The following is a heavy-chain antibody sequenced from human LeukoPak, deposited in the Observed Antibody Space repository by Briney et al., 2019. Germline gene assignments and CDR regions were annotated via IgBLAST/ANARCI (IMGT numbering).Heavy chain of an antibody. CDR2: IYSNGGK. CDR3: ARAETTAGSY. D-gene: IGHD6-25*01. J-gene: IGHJ4*02. Sequence: GGSLRLSCAASGVTVSSHYMSWVRQAPGKGLEWVSVIYSNGGKSYADSVKGRFIISRDTSKNTLYLQMNSLRAEDTAVYYCARAETTAGSYWGQGTLVTVSS. CDR1: GVTVSSHY. V-gene: IGHV3-53*01.